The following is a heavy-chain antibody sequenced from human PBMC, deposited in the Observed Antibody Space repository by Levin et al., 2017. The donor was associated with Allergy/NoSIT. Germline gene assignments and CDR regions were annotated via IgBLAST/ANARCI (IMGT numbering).Heavy chain of an antibody. V-gene: IGHV3-30-3*01. D-gene: IGHD6-13*01. CDR1: GFTFSSYA. J-gene: IGHJ4*02. Sequence: GGSLRLSCAASGFTFSSYAMHWVRQAPGKGLEWVAVISYDGSNKYYADSVKGRFTISRDNSKNTLYLQMNSLRAEDTAVYYCARGDSSSWYWDWYFDYWGQGTLVTVSS. CDR3: ARGDSSSWYWDWYFDY. CDR2: ISYDGSNK.